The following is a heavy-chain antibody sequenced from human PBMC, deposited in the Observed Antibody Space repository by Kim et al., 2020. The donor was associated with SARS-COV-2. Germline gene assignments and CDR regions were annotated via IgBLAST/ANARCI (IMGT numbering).Heavy chain of an antibody. CDR3: ARPLYCGGGSCYL. D-gene: IGHD2-15*01. J-gene: IGHJ4*02. Sequence: GGSLRLSCAASGFTFSNYGMHWVRQAPGKGLEWVAVIWYDGSKNYYTDSVKGRFTISRDNSKNTLYLQMNSLRAEDTAVYYCARPLYCGGGSCYLWGQGTLVTVSS. V-gene: IGHV3-33*01. CDR1: GFTFSNYG. CDR2: IWYDGSKN.